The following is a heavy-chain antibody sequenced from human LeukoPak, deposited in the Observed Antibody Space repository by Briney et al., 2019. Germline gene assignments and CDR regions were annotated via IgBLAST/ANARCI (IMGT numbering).Heavy chain of an antibody. V-gene: IGHV4-59*01. J-gene: IGHJ4*02. D-gene: IGHD5-24*01. CDR1: GGSISNYY. CDR3: ARGAMATTPFFDY. CDR2: VYYTGST. Sequence: SETLSLTCPVSGGSISNYYYWTWIRQPPGKGLEWIGYVYYTGSTNFNPSLKSRVTPSLDTSRNQFSLKLTSLTAADTAVYYCARGAMATTPFFDYWGQGTLVTVSS.